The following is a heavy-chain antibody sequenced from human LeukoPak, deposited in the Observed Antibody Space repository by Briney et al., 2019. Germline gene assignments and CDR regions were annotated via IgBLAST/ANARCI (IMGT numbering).Heavy chain of an antibody. V-gene: IGHV1-2*02. CDR2: INANSGGT. D-gene: IGHD3-10*01. CDR3: ARCGSRNYYNFDY. Sequence: ASVKVSCKASGYTFTGWYMHWVRQAPGQGLEWMGWINANSGGTYYAQKFQGRLTMTRDTSIRTVYMELSSLRSDDTAVYYCARCGSRNYYNFDYWGQGTLVTVSA. J-gene: IGHJ4*02. CDR1: GYTFTGWY.